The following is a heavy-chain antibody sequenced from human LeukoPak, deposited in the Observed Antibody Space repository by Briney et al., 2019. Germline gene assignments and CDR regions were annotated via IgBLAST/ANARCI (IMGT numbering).Heavy chain of an antibody. Sequence: ALVKACPKASGYTFTSYVISWVRQAPGQGLEWMGWISAYNGNTNYAQKLQCIPTLSRDTSTSTAYMELGSLRSDDTAVYYCARTVTTGIYYYYQYMDVWGKG. J-gene: IGHJ6*03. V-gene: IGHV1-18*01. CDR1: GYTFTSYV. D-gene: IGHD4-11*01. CDR3: ARTVTTGIYYYYQYMDV. CDR2: ISAYNGNT.